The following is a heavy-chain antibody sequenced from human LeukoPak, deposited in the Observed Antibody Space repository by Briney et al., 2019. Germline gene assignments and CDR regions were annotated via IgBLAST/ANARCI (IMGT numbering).Heavy chain of an antibody. CDR3: ARDWGIAAEVDYFDY. CDR2: ISGNNDDT. Sequence: GASVKVSCKASGYTFTTFGISWVRQAPGQGLEWMGWISGNNDDTNYAQNLQGRVTMTTDTSTGTAYVEVRSLGSDDTAVYYCARDWGIAAEVDYFDYWGQGTVVTVSS. J-gene: IGHJ4*02. D-gene: IGHD6-13*01. V-gene: IGHV1-18*01. CDR1: GYTFTTFG.